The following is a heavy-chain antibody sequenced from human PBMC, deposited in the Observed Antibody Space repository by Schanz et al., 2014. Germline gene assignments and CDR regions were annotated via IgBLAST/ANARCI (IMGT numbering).Heavy chain of an antibody. V-gene: IGHV3-7*03. CDR2: IKQDESER. Sequence: EVQLVESGGGLVQPGGSLRLSCAASGFTFSTYWMSWVRQAPGKGLEWVANIKQDESERSYVDSVEGRFTISRDNSKNTLYLQMNNLRAEDTAVYYCPREMGSALLRYFDLWGRGTLVTVSS. J-gene: IGHJ2*01. CDR1: GFTFSTYW. D-gene: IGHD1-26*01. CDR3: PREMGSALLRYFDL.